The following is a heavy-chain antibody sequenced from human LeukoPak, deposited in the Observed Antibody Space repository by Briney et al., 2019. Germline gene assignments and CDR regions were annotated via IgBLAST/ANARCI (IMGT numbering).Heavy chain of an antibody. J-gene: IGHJ4*02. D-gene: IGHD3-22*01. CDR3: ARDIYYEGSGYTFDY. V-gene: IGHV4-4*07. CDR2: IYASGTT. CDR1: DASISSYY. Sequence: PSETLSLTCTVSDASISSYYWSWIRQPAGKGLEWIGRIYASGTTNYNPSLKSRVTMSVDTSKNQFSLNLSSVTAADTAMYYCARDIYYEGSGYTFDYWGQGTLVTVSS.